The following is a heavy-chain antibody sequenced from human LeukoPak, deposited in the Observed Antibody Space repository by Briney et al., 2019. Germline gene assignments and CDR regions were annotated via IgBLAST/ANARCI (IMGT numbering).Heavy chain of an antibody. CDR2: INTNTGNP. J-gene: IGHJ4*02. V-gene: IGHV7-4-1*02. CDR1: GYIFSNFA. Sequence: ASVKVSCKASGYIFSNFAMTWVRQAPGQGLEWMGWINTNTGNPTYAQGFTGRFVFSLDTSVSTAYLQISSLKAEDTAVYYCARESSWGAGWVSYWGQGTLVTVSS. D-gene: IGHD6-19*01. CDR3: ARESSWGAGWVSY.